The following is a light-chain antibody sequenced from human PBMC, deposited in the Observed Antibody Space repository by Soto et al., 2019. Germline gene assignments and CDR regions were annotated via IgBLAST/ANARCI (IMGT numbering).Light chain of an antibody. CDR2: DAS. V-gene: IGKV1-39*01. CDR3: QQSYMDPIT. CDR1: QSISTY. Sequence: DIQMTQSPSSLSASVEDRVTITCRASQSISTYLNWYQKKPGKAPNLLIYDASRLQSGVPSRFSGSGGGTDFTLSISSVQPEDFATYFCQQSYMDPITFGQGTRLEIK. J-gene: IGKJ5*01.